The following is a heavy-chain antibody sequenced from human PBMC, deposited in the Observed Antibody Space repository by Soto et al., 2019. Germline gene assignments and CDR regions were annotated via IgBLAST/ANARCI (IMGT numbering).Heavy chain of an antibody. CDR1: GFTFSNYW. CDR2: INGDGRNT. CDR3: VRLGWTTLGGGEACAV. J-gene: IGHJ3*01. V-gene: IGHV3-74*03. D-gene: IGHD3-10*01. Sequence: EEQLVESGGGLVQPGGSLRLSCAASGFTFSNYWMHWVRQVPGKGLLWVSRINGDGRNTKYADSVRGRFTISRHNARKTPYRRMKSLRADDTAGYYCVRLGWTTLGGGEACAVWGQGTVVTVSS.